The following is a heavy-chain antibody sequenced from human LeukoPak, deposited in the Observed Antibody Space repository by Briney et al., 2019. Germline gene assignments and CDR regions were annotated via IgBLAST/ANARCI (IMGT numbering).Heavy chain of an antibody. CDR2: IYSSGST. Sequence: SETRSLTCTVSGGFISSYYWTWIRQPPGKGLKWIGYIYSSGSTSYSPSLKSRVTISVDTSKNQFSLKLSSVTAADTAVYYCARGDFFDYWGQGTLVTVSS. CDR3: ARGDFFDY. V-gene: IGHV4-59*01. CDR1: GGFISSYY. J-gene: IGHJ4*02.